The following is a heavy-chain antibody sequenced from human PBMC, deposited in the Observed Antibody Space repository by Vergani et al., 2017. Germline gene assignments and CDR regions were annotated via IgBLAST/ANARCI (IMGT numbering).Heavy chain of an antibody. CDR1: GFTFSSYE. CDR3: ATLTTVVTLGRDITAR. V-gene: IGHV3-48*03. Sequence: VQLVESGGGVVQPGGSLRLSCAASGFTFSSYEMNWVRQAPGKGLEWVSYISSSGSTIYYADSVKGRFTISRDNAKNSLYLQMNSLRAEDTAVYYCATLTTVVTLGRDITARWGQGTLVTVSS. J-gene: IGHJ4*02. CDR2: ISSSGSTI. D-gene: IGHD4-23*01.